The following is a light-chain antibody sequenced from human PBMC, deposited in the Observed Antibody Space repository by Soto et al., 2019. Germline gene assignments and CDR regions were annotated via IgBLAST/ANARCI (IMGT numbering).Light chain of an antibody. CDR3: QQLSNWPYT. J-gene: IGKJ2*01. V-gene: IGKV3-11*01. Sequence: EIVLTQSPATLSLSPGERATLSCRASQSVSSYLAWYQQKPGQAPRLLIYDASNRATGIPARFSGSGSGTDFTLTISSLEPEDFAVYYCQQLSNWPYTFGQGTKLEI. CDR2: DAS. CDR1: QSVSSY.